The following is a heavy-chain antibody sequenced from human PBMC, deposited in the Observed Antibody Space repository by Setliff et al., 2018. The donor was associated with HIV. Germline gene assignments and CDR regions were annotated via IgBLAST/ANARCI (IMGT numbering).Heavy chain of an antibody. CDR2: INHTGST. D-gene: IGHD2-15*01. CDR3: AKAAPGSIPGFPEYFHH. V-gene: IGHV4-34*01. J-gene: IGHJ1*01. CDR1: GGSFSDYF. Sequence: PSETLSLTCAVYGGSFSDYFWSWIRQPPGKRLEWIGEINHTGSTKYNPSLKSRVTISADTSKNQFSLRLTSVTAADSAVYFCAKAAPGSIPGFPEYFHHWGQGTLVTVSS.